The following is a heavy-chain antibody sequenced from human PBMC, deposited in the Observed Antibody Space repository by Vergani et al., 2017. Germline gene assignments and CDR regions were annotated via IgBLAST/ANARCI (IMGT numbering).Heavy chain of an antibody. CDR1: GFIFSSYG. V-gene: IGHV3-30*18. J-gene: IGHJ6*03. D-gene: IGHD1-7*01. CDR3: AKIREETTATRDYYYYMDV. Sequence: QVQLVESGGGVVQPGRSLRLSCAASGFIFSSYGMHWVRQAPGKGLEWVAVISYDGSNKYYADSVKGRFTISRDNSKNTLYLQMNSLIAEDTAVYYCAKIREETTATRDYYYYMDVWGKGTTVTVSS. CDR2: ISYDGSNK.